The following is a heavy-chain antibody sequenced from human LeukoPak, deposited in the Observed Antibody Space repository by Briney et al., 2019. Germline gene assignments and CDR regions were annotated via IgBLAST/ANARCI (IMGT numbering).Heavy chain of an antibody. CDR2: INQDVSEK. V-gene: IGHV3-7*01. J-gene: IGHJ6*03. Sequence: PGGSLRLSCAASGFTFSNYWMSWVRQAPGKGLEWVANINQDVSEKYYVDSVKGRFTISRDDAKNSLYLQMNSLRAEDTAVYYCARRPYHSKGKSYYYYMDVWGQGTLVTVSS. CDR1: GFTFSNYW. CDR3: ARRPYHSKGKSYYYYMDV. D-gene: IGHD2-15*01.